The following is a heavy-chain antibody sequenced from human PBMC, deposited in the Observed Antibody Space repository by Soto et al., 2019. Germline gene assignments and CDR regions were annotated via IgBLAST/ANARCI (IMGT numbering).Heavy chain of an antibody. CDR1: GFPFRGYS. Sequence: GGSLRLSCAASGFPFRGYSMSWVRLAPGKGLEWVAGMKEDGSQMHSVDSVKGRFTISRDNAKDSLYLQMNSLRAEDTAVYYCARDRRLTMFGLGYFDYWGQGALVTVSS. D-gene: IGHD3-3*01. J-gene: IGHJ4*02. CDR2: MKEDGSQM. V-gene: IGHV3-7*01. CDR3: ARDRRLTMFGLGYFDY.